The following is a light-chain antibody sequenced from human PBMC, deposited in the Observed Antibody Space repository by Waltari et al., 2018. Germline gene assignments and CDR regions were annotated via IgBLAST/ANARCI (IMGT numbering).Light chain of an antibody. CDR2: RVN. V-gene: IGLV2-23*02. J-gene: IGLJ2*01. CDR1: SSDVGRYNL. Sequence: QSALTQPASVSGSPGQSITLSCTGTSSDVGRYNLVSWYQQRPGKAPRLMIYRVNKRPPGCSNRVAGSKSGNTASLTISGLQAEDEADYYCCTYAGSPTFVIFGGGSKLTVL. CDR3: CTYAGSPTFVI.